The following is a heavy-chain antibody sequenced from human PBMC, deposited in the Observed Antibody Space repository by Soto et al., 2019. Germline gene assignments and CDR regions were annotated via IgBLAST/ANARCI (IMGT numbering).Heavy chain of an antibody. CDR1: GFTFSGYG. CDR3: ARDLFNWNYVY. D-gene: IGHD1-7*01. V-gene: IGHV3-33*01. CDR2: IWYDGSNK. Sequence: GGSLRLSGAASGFTFSGYGMPWVRQAPGKGLEWVAVIWYDGSNKYYADSVKGRFTISRDNSKNTLYLQMNSLRAEDTAVYYCARDLFNWNYVYWGQGTLVTVSS. J-gene: IGHJ4*02.